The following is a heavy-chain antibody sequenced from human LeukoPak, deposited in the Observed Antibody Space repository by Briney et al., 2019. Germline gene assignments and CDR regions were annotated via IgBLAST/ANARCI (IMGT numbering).Heavy chain of an antibody. Sequence: AGGSLRLSCAASGFTFSRNALSWVRQAPGKGLEWVSSLSGSGGSTYYADSVKGRFTISRDNSKNTLYLQMNSLRAEDTAVYYCAKDLIDYYGSGSPMGWFDPWGQGTLVTVSS. V-gene: IGHV3-23*01. CDR1: GFTFSRNA. CDR3: AKDLIDYYGSGSPMGWFDP. J-gene: IGHJ5*02. CDR2: LSGSGGST. D-gene: IGHD3-10*01.